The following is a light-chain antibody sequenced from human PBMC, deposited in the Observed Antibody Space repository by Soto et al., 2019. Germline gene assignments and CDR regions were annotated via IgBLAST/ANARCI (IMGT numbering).Light chain of an antibody. J-gene: IGKJ1*01. CDR1: QSVSSN. Sequence: EIVMTQSPATLSVSPGERATLSCRASQSVSSNLAWYQQKPGQAPRLLIYGASTRATGIPARFSGSGSGTEFTLNISSLQSEDFAVYYCQQYNNWPPSWTFGQGTKVDIK. V-gene: IGKV3-15*01. CDR3: QQYNNWPPSWT. CDR2: GAS.